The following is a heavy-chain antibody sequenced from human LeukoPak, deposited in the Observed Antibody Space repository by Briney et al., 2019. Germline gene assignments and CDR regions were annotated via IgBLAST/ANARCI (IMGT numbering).Heavy chain of an antibody. CDR2: ISWNSGSI. V-gene: IGHV3-9*01. Sequence: PGRSLRLSCAASGFTFDDYAMHWVRQAPGKGLEWVSGISWNSGSIGYADSVKGRFTISRDNAKNSLYLQMNSLRAEDTALYYCAKLSGDQGYWGQGTLVTVSP. D-gene: IGHD7-27*01. CDR1: GFTFDDYA. CDR3: AKLSGDQGY. J-gene: IGHJ4*02.